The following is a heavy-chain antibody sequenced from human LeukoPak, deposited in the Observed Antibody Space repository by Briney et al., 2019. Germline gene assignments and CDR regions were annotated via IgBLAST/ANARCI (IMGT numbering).Heavy chain of an antibody. Sequence: GGSLRLSRAASGFTVSSNYMSWVRQAPGKGLEWVSVIYSGGSTYYADSVKGRFTISRDNSKNTLYLQMNSLRAEDTAVYYCARDDILTGYRDYWGRGTLVTVSS. CDR3: ARDDILTGYRDY. V-gene: IGHV3-53*01. CDR1: GFTVSSNY. J-gene: IGHJ4*02. D-gene: IGHD3-9*01. CDR2: IYSGGST.